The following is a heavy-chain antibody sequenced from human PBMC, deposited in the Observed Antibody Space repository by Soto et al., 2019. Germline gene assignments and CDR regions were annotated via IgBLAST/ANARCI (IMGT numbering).Heavy chain of an antibody. D-gene: IGHD4-17*01. CDR3: ARGDYGDYVPGYFDL. Sequence: QLQLQESGSGLVKPSQTLSLTCAVSGGSISSGGYSWSWIRQPPGKGLEWIGYIYHSGSTYYNPSLESRVTISVDRSKNQFSLKLSSVTAADTAVYYCARGDYGDYVPGYFDLWGRGTLVTVSS. CDR1: GGSISSGGYS. V-gene: IGHV4-30-2*01. J-gene: IGHJ2*01. CDR2: IYHSGST.